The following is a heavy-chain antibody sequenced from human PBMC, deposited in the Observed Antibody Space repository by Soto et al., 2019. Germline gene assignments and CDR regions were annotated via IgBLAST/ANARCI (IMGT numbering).Heavy chain of an antibody. CDR1: GFTFSSYA. J-gene: IGHJ6*02. CDR3: AKDLFADDYPNYYYYYGMDV. V-gene: IGHV3-23*01. Sequence: GGSLRLSCAASGFTFSSYAMSWVRQAPGKGLEWVSAISGSGGSTYYADSVKGRFTISRDNSKNTLYLQMNSLRAEDTAVYYCAKDLFADDYPNYYYYYGMDVWGQGTTVTVSS. CDR2: ISGSGGST. D-gene: IGHD4-17*01.